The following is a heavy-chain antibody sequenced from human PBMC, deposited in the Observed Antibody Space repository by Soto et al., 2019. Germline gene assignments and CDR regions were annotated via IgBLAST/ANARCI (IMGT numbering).Heavy chain of an antibody. CDR2: IWYDGSNK. CDR1: GFTFSSYG. V-gene: IGHV3-33*01. Sequence: GGSLRLSCAASGFTFSSYGMHWVRQAPGKGLEWVAVIWYDGSNKYYADSVKGRFTISRDNSKNTLYLQMNSLRAEDTAVYYCARKTGYSSSWYIGVGAFAIWGQGTMVTVS. CDR3: ARKTGYSSSWYIGVGAFAI. D-gene: IGHD6-13*01. J-gene: IGHJ3*02.